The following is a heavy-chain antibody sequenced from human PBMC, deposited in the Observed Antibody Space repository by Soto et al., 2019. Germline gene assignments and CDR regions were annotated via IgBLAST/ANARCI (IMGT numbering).Heavy chain of an antibody. V-gene: IGHV4-31*03. CDR1: GGSISSGGYY. CDR2: IYYSGST. Sequence: PSETLSLTCTVSGGSISSGGYYWSWIRQHPGKGLEWIGYIYYSGSTYYNPSLKSRVTISVDTSKNQFSLKLSSVTAADTAVYYCARATVRGVQFDYWGQGTLVTVSS. CDR3: ARATVRGVQFDY. D-gene: IGHD3-10*01. J-gene: IGHJ4*02.